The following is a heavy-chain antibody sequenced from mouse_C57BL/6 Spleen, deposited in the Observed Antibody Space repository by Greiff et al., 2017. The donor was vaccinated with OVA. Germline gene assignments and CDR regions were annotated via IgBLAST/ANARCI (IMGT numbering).Heavy chain of an antibody. CDR2: IYPRDGST. V-gene: IGHV1-78*01. Sequence: VQLQQSDAELVKPGASVKISCKVSGYTFTDHTIHWMKQRPEQGLEWIGYIYPRDGSTKYNEKFKGKATLTADKSSSTAYMQRNSQTSEDSAVYFCARPYSNYGWYFDVWGTGTTVTVSS. J-gene: IGHJ1*03. CDR1: GYTFTDHT. CDR3: ARPYSNYGWYFDV. D-gene: IGHD2-5*01.